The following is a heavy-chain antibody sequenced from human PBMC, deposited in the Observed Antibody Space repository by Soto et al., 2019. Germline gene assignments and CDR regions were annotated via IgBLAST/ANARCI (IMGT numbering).Heavy chain of an antibody. Sequence: QLQLQESGSGLVKPSHTLSLTCTVSGGSISNAAYSWSWIRQPPGKGLEWIGYIYPSGMPFYNPSLRRRVTISIDRSNDQFSLNLKSVTAADTAVYYCARERGGYGLFDSWGQGTLVTVSS. CDR2: IYPSGMP. J-gene: IGHJ4*02. D-gene: IGHD5-18*01. CDR3: ARERGGYGLFDS. CDR1: GGSISNAAYS. V-gene: IGHV4-30-2*01.